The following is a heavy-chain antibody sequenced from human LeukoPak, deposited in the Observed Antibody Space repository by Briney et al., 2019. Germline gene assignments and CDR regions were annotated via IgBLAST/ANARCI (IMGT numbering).Heavy chain of an antibody. Sequence: SETLSLTCSVSGDSVSSTYWSWVRQPPGKGLEWIGYIYYSGSTNYNPSLKSRVTISVDTSKNQFSLKLSSVTAADTAVYYCARALDSSGYYNYWGQGTLVTVSS. CDR1: GDSVSSTY. CDR2: IYYSGST. V-gene: IGHV4-59*02. CDR3: ARALDSSGYYNY. J-gene: IGHJ4*02. D-gene: IGHD3-22*01.